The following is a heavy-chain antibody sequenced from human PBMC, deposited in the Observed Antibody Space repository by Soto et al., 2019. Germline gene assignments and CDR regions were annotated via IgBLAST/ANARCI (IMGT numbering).Heavy chain of an antibody. J-gene: IGHJ4*02. CDR1: GGSFSGYY. CDR2: INHSGST. V-gene: IGHV4-34*01. Sequence: SETLSLTCAVYGGSFSGYYWGWIRQPPGKGLEWIGEINHSGSTNYNPSLKSRVTISVDTSKNQFSLKLSSVTAADTAVYYCARKDFWSGSPHYFDYWGQGTLVTVSS. CDR3: ARKDFWSGSPHYFDY. D-gene: IGHD3-3*01.